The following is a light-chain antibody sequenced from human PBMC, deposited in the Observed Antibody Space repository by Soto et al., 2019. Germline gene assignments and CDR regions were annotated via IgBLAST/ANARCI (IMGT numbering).Light chain of an antibody. Sequence: EIVLTQSPATLSLSPGERATLSCRASQSVSSYLAWYQQKPGQAPRLLIYDASNRATGIPARFSGSGSGTDFTLTIRSLEPEDFAVYYCQQRSTWLLTFGGGTKVEIK. V-gene: IGKV3-11*01. J-gene: IGKJ4*01. CDR3: QQRSTWLLT. CDR2: DAS. CDR1: QSVSSY.